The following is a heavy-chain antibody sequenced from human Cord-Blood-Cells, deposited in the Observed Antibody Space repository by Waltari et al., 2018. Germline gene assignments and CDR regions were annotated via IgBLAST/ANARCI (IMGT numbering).Heavy chain of an antibody. CDR1: GGTFSSYA. V-gene: IGHV1-69*06. CDR3: ARGPRYCSGGSCYYFDY. J-gene: IGHJ4*02. D-gene: IGHD2-15*01. Sequence: QVQLVQSGAEVKKPGSSVKVSCKASGGTFSSYAISWVRQAPGQGLEWMGGIIPIFGTENYAQKFQGRVTITADKSTSTAYMELSSLRSEDTAVYYCARGPRYCSGGSCYYFDYWGQGTLVTVSS. CDR2: IIPIFGTE.